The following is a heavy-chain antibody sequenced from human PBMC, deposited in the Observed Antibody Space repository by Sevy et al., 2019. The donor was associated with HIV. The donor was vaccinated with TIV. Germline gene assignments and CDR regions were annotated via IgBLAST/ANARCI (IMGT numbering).Heavy chain of an antibody. CDR2: ISYDGSNK. CDR3: AKAPRYCSSTSCYFDY. CDR1: GFTFSSYG. V-gene: IGHV3-30*18. D-gene: IGHD2-2*01. J-gene: IGHJ4*02. Sequence: GGSLRLSCAASGFTFSSYGMHWVRQAPGKGLEWVAVISYDGSNKYYADSVKGRFTISRDNSKNTLYLQMNSLRAEDTAVYYCAKAPRYCSSTSCYFDYWGQGTLVTVSS.